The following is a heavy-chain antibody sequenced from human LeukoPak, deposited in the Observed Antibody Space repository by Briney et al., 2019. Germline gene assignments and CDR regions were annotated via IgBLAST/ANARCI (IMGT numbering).Heavy chain of an antibody. V-gene: IGHV4-39*01. CDR1: GGSISSSGYY. CDR3: ARGRRYCSGGSCYLYYFDY. J-gene: IGHJ4*02. Sequence: SETLSLTCTVSGGSISSSGYYWGWIRQPPGKGLEWIGSIYYSGSTYYNPSLKSRVTVSVDTSKNQFSLKLSSVTAADTAVYYCARGRRYCSGGSCYLYYFDYWGQGTLVTVSS. CDR2: IYYSGST. D-gene: IGHD2-15*01.